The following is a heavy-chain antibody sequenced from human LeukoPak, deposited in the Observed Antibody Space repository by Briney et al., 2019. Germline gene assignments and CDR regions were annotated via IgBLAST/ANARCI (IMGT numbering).Heavy chain of an antibody. CDR2: ISSSGSTI. CDR3: ARDKGDSSGYYYLSY. CDR1: GFTFSDYY. Sequence: PGGSLRLSCAASGFTFSDYYMSWIRQAPGKGLEWASYISSSGSTIYYADSVKGRFTISRDNAKNSLYLRMNSLRAEDTAVYYCARDKGDSSGYYYLSYWGQGTLVTVSS. V-gene: IGHV3-11*01. D-gene: IGHD3-22*01. J-gene: IGHJ4*02.